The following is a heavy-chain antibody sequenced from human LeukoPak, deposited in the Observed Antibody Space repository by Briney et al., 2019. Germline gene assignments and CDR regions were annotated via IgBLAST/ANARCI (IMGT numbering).Heavy chain of an antibody. CDR2: ISSSSSTI. CDR3: ARDPGYSYGYVGFDY. CDR1: GFTFSSYS. J-gene: IGHJ4*02. V-gene: IGHV3-48*01. D-gene: IGHD5-18*01. Sequence: GGSLRLSCAASGFTFSSYSMNWVRQAPGKGLEWVSYISSSSSTIYYAASVKGRFTISRDNAKNSLYLQMNSLRAEDTAVYYCARDPGYSYGYVGFDYWGQGTLVTVSS.